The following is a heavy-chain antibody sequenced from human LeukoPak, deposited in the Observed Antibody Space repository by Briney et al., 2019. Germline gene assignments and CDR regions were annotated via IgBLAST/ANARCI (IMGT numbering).Heavy chain of an antibody. CDR3: ARDQEQQLVRSDAFDI. CDR1: GYTFTSYY. J-gene: IGHJ3*02. Sequence: ASVKVSCKASGYTFTSYYMHWVRQAPGQGLEWMGIINPSGGSTSYAQKFQGRVTMTRDTSTSTVYMELSSLRSEDTAVYYCARDQEQQLVRSDAFDIWGQGTMVTVSS. V-gene: IGHV1-46*03. CDR2: INPSGGST. D-gene: IGHD6-13*01.